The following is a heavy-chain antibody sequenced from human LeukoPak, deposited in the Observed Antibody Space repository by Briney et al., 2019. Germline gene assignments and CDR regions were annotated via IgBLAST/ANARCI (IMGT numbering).Heavy chain of an antibody. CDR3: ASAGRNYYAFDI. CDR2: INWNGGST. Sequence: GGSLRLSCAASGFTLDDYGMSWVRQAPGKGLEWVSGINWNGGSTGYADSVKGRFTISRDNAKNSLYLQMNSLRAEDTAVYYCASAGRNYYAFDIWGQGTMVTVSS. D-gene: IGHD4-4*01. J-gene: IGHJ3*02. V-gene: IGHV3-20*04. CDR1: GFTLDDYG.